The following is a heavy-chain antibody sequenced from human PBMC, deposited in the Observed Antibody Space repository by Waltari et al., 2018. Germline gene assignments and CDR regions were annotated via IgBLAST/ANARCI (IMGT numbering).Heavy chain of an antibody. D-gene: IGHD5-12*01. Sequence: QVQLVQSGAEVKKPGSSVKVSCKASGGTFSSYAISWVRQAPGQGLEWMGRIIPICGTANYAQKFQGRVTITADKSTRTAYMGLSSLRSEDTAVYYCARGPDSGYDRTWFDPWGQGTLVTVSS. CDR3: ARGPDSGYDRTWFDP. V-gene: IGHV1-69*08. J-gene: IGHJ5*02. CDR1: GGTFSSYA. CDR2: IIPICGTA.